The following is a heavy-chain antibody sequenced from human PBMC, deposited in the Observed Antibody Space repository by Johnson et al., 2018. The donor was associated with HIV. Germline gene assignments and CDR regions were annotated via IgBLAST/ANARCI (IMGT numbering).Heavy chain of an antibody. CDR3: ARGSCEGGVYDSLWVSGAFDS. CDR1: GFTFSSYA. J-gene: IGHJ3*02. D-gene: IGHD5/OR15-5a*01. CDR2: ISYDGSNK. V-gene: IGHV3-30-3*01. Sequence: QVQLVESGGGVVQPGRSLRLSCAASGFTFSSYAMHWVRQAPGKGLEWVAVISYDGSNKYYADSVKGRFTISRDNSKNTLYLQMNSLRAEDTAVYYCARGSCEGGVYDSLWVSGAFDSWGQGTMVTVSS.